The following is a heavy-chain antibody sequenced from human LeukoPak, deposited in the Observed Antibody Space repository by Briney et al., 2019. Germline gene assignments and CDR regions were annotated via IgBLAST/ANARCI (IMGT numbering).Heavy chain of an antibody. V-gene: IGHV3-33*01. J-gene: IGHJ4*02. CDR2: IWYDGSNK. Sequence: PXGSLRLSCAASGFTFSNYGMHWVRQAPGKGLEWVALIWYDGSNKYYTDSVKGRLTISRDNSKDTLFLQMNSLRAEDTAVYYCAREGPRGNSQFDYWGQGTLVTVSS. CDR1: GFTFSNYG. CDR3: AREGPRGNSQFDY.